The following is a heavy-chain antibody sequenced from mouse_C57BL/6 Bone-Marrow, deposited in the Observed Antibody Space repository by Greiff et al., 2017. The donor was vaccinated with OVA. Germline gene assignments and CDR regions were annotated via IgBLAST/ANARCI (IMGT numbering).Heavy chain of an antibody. CDR2: IYPRSGNT. V-gene: IGHV1-81*01. CDR1: GYTFTSYG. Sequence: VKLMESGAELARPGASVKLSCKASGYTFTSYGISWVKQRTGQGLEWIGEIYPRSGNTYYNEKFKGKATLTADKSSSTAYMELRSLTSEDSAVYFCARLTTVVAEDYWYCDVWGTGTTVTVSS. D-gene: IGHD1-1*01. J-gene: IGHJ1*03. CDR3: ARLTTVVAEDYWYCDV.